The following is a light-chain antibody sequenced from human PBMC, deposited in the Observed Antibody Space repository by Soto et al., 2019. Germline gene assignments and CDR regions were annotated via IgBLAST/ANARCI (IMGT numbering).Light chain of an antibody. Sequence: DIKMTQSPSTLSASVGDRVTITCRASQSISSWLAWYQQKPGRAPKLLIYKASSLETGVPSRFSGSGSGTEFTLIISSLQPDDFASYYCQQYGSSSPWTFGQGTKVVIK. CDR3: QQYGSSSPWT. V-gene: IGKV1-5*03. J-gene: IGKJ1*01. CDR1: QSISSW. CDR2: KAS.